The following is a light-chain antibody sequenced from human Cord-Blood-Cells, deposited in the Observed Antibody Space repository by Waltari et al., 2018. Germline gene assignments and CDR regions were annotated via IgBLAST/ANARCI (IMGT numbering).Light chain of an antibody. J-gene: IGKJ2*01. V-gene: IGKV1-33*01. Sequence: DIQMTQSPSSLSASVGHRVTITCQASQDISNYLNWYQQKPGKAPKLLIYDASNLETGVPSRFSGSGSGTDFTFTISSLQPEDIATYYCQQYDNLPPNTFGQGTKLEIK. CDR2: DAS. CDR3: QQYDNLPPNT. CDR1: QDISNY.